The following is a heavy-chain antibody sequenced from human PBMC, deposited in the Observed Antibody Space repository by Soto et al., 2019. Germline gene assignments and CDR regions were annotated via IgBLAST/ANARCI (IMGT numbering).Heavy chain of an antibody. D-gene: IGHD3-10*01. J-gene: IGHJ4*02. V-gene: IGHV3-15*01. CDR1: GFNFSNAW. Sequence: GVSLRLSCAASGFNFSNAWMSWVRQAPGKGLEWVGRIKSKTDGGTTDYAAPVKGRFTISRDDSKNTLYLQMNSLKTEDTALDYCTTDRSDGLGSYLYYLGQGTLVSLSS. CDR3: TTDRSDGLGSYLYY. CDR2: IKSKTDGGTT.